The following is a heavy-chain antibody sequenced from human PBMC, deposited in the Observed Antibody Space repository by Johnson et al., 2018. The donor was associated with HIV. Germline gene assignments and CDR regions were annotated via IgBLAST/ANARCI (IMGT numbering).Heavy chain of an antibody. J-gene: IGHJ3*02. Sequence: QVQLVESGGGVVQPGRSLRLSCTASGYTFSGYGMHWVRQAPGKGLEWLAVIWKDGKTKYYADSVKGRFSISRYDSRSTLYVQMSSLRAEDTAVYYCARDGGYSYFAFDMWGQGTMVTVSS. CDR1: GYTFSGYG. CDR2: IWKDGKTK. V-gene: IGHV3-33*01. D-gene: IGHD5-18*01. CDR3: ARDGGYSYFAFDM.